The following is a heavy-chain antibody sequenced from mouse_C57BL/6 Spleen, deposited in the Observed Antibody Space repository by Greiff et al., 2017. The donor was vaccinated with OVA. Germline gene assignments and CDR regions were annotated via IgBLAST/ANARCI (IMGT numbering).Heavy chain of an antibody. CDR2: IDPETGGT. V-gene: IGHV1-15*01. D-gene: IGHD2-3*01. Sequence: QVQLQQSGAELVRPGASVTLSCKASGYTFTDYEMHWVKQTPVHGLEWIGAIDPETGGTAYNQKFKGKAILTADKSSSTAYMELRSLTSEDSAVYCCTRDGDYVDYWGQGTTLTVSS. CDR3: TRDGDYVDY. J-gene: IGHJ2*01. CDR1: GYTFTDYE.